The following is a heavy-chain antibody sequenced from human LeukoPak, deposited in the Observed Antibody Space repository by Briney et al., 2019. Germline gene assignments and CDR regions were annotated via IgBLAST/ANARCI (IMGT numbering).Heavy chain of an antibody. J-gene: IGHJ4*02. CDR3: ARKGAVAGTLDY. Sequence: GGTLRLSCAASGFNFSSYGMTWVRQAPGKGLECISYISSSIRTIYYADSVKGRFTISRDNAKNSLYLQMNGLRAEDTAVYYCARKGAVAGTLDYWGQGTLVTVSS. D-gene: IGHD6-19*01. CDR1: GFNFSSYG. CDR2: ISSSIRTI. V-gene: IGHV3-48*01.